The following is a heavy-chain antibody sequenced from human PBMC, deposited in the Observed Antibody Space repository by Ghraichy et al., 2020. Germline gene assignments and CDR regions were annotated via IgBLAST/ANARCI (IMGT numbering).Heavy chain of an antibody. J-gene: IGHJ4*02. CDR1: GGSISSNNW. Sequence: SETLSLTCTVSGGSISSNNWWSWVRPPPGKGLEWLGEIYHSGSTNYNPSLERRVTISIDTSKSQVSLRLSSVTAADTAVYYCAREKGAGTYKGFDYWGRGTLVTVSS. V-gene: IGHV4-4*02. CDR2: IYHSGST. D-gene: IGHD1-26*01. CDR3: AREKGAGTYKGFDY.